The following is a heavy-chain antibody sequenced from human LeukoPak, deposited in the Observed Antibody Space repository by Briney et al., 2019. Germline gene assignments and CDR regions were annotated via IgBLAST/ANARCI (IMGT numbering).Heavy chain of an antibody. CDR3: AKGSRDSSGWYRDY. J-gene: IGHJ4*02. D-gene: IGHD6-19*01. CDR2: ISGSGGST. V-gene: IGHV3-23*01. CDR1: GFAFGDFW. Sequence: GGSLRLSCAASGFAFGDFWMSWVRQTPGKGLEWVSAISGSGGSTYYADSVKGRFTISRDNSKNTLYLQMNSLRAEDTAVYYCAKGSRDSSGWYRDYWGQGTLVTVSS.